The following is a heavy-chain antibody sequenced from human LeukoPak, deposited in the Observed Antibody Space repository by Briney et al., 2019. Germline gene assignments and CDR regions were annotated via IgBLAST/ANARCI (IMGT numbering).Heavy chain of an antibody. D-gene: IGHD3/OR15-3a*01. CDR3: ARVFGYYYFYMDV. CDR1: GYTFTGYY. CDR2: IRTENGDT. J-gene: IGHJ6*03. V-gene: IGHV1-18*04. Sequence: ASVKVSCKASGYTFTGYYMHWVRQAPGQGLEWMGWIRTENGDTNYAQTFQDRVTMTTDTSTNTAYMHLRSLSSDDTAVYFCARVFGYYYFYMDVWGEGTTVIISS.